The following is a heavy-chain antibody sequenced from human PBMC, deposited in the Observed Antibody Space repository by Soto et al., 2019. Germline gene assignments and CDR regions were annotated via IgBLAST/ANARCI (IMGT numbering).Heavy chain of an antibody. J-gene: IGHJ6*02. V-gene: IGHV1-69*06. CDR1: GGTFSSYA. CDR2: IIPIFGTA. Sequence: SVKVSCKASGGTFSSYAISWVRQAPGQGLEWMGGIIPIFGTANYAQKFQGRVTITADKSTSTAYMELSSLRSEDTAVYYCASIVVVPAAMLGLTRDYYYYYGMDVWGQGTTVTVSS. CDR3: ASIVVVPAAMLGLTRDYYYYYGMDV. D-gene: IGHD2-2*01.